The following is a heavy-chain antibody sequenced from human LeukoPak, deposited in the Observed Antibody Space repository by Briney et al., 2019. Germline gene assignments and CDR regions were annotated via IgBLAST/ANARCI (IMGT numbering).Heavy chain of an antibody. CDR2: ISSSGSTI. CDR3: AELGITMIGGV. V-gene: IGHV3-48*03. D-gene: IGHD3-10*02. Sequence: GGSLRLSCTASGFTFNNYAMTWVRQAPGKGLEWVSYISSSGSTIYYADSVKGRFTISRDNAKNSLYLQMNSLRAEDTAVYYCAELGITMIGGVWGKGTTVTISS. J-gene: IGHJ6*04. CDR1: GFTFNNYA.